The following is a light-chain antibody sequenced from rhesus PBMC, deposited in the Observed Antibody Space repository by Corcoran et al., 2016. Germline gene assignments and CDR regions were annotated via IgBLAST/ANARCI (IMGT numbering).Light chain of an antibody. CDR1: QSLLYSSNNQNY. CDR2: WAS. CDR3: QQYYSSPWT. J-gene: IGKJ1*01. V-gene: IGKV4-1*01. Sequence: DIVMTQSPDSLAVSLGERVTINCKSSQSLLYSSNNQNYLAWYPQKPGQAPKLLISWASTRESGVPTRFSGSGSGTDFTLTISGLQAEDVAVYYCQQYYSSPWTFGQGTKVEIK.